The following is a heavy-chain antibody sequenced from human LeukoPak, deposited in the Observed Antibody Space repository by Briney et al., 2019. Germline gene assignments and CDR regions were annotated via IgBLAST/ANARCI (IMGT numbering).Heavy chain of an antibody. J-gene: IGHJ6*04. V-gene: IGHV4-59*12. Sequence: SETLSLTCTVSGGSISSYYWSWIRQPPGKGLEWIGYIYYSGSTNYNPSLKSRVTISVDTSKNQFSLKLSSVTAADTAVYYCARVCAYVWGSYRSVDVWGKGTTVTVSS. CDR2: IYYSGST. D-gene: IGHD3-16*02. CDR1: GGSISSYY. CDR3: ARVCAYVWGSYRSVDV.